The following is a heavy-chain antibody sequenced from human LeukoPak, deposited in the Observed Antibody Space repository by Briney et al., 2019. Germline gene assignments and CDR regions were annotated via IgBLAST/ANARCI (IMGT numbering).Heavy chain of an antibody. CDR1: GGSISSSYYY. D-gene: IGHD1-1*01. CDR2: IYHSGST. J-gene: IGHJ4*02. V-gene: IGHV4-39*07. Sequence: SETLSLTCTVSGGSISSSYYYWGWIRQPPGKGLEWIGYIYHSGSTYYNPSLKSRVTISVDRSKNQFSLKLSSVTAADTAVYYCARGDPEDNHFDYWGQGTLVTVSS. CDR3: ARGDPEDNHFDY.